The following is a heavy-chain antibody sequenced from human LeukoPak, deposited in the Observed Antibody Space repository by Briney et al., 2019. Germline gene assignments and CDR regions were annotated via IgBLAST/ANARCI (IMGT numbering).Heavy chain of an antibody. CDR2: INHSGST. V-gene: IGHV4-34*01. Sequence: SETLSLTCAVYGGSFSGYYWSWIRQPPGKGLEWIGEINHSGSTNYNPSLKSRVTISVDTSKNQFSLKVRSVTAADTAVYYCARDWGMVRGVPPFDYWGQGTLVTVSS. J-gene: IGHJ4*02. CDR3: ARDWGMVRGVPPFDY. CDR1: GGSFSGYY. D-gene: IGHD3-10*01.